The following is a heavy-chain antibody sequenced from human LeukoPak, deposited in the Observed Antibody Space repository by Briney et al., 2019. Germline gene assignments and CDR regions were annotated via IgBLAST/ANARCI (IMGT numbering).Heavy chain of an antibody. V-gene: IGHV3-21*01. CDR2: ISSSSSYI. CDR1: GFTFSSYS. D-gene: IGHD1-26*01. CDR3: ARDFIVGAIYYYYYMDV. J-gene: IGHJ6*03. Sequence: GGSLRLSCAASGFTFSSYSMNWVRQAPGKGLEWVSSISSSSSYIYYADSVKGRFTISRDNAKNSLYLQMNSLRAEDTAVYYCARDFIVGAIYYYYYMDVWGKGTTVTVSS.